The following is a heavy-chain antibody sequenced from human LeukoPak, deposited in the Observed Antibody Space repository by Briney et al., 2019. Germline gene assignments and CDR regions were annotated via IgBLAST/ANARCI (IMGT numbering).Heavy chain of an antibody. CDR3: VRDDGGSPYDY. J-gene: IGHJ4*02. Sequence: QAGGSLRLSCAASGLSVSSKYMSWVRPAPGKGLEWVAVIYYYGSTSYADSVRGRFTISRDNSKNTVSLQMNTLRVEDTAVYYCVRDDGGSPYDYWGQGTLVTVSS. V-gene: IGHV3-53*05. CDR2: IYYYGST. D-gene: IGHD2-15*01. CDR1: GLSVSSKY.